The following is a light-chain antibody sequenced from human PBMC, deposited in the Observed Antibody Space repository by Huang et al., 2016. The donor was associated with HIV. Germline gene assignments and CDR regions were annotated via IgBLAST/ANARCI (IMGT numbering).Light chain of an antibody. J-gene: IGKJ1*01. CDR1: QSIGSY. V-gene: IGKV3-11*01. CDR2: DAS. CDR3: QQRNNWPPWT. Sequence: EIVLTQSPATLSLSPGEGATLSCRASQSIGSYLAWYQQRPGQAPRLLIYDASIRATAIPASFSGRGSGTDFTLTISSLEPEDCAVYYCQQRNNWPPWTFGQGTKVELK.